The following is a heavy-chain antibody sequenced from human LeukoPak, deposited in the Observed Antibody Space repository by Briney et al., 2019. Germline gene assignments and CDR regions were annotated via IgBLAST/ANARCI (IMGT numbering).Heavy chain of an antibody. CDR3: ARSGAAAFDY. D-gene: IGHD6-25*01. J-gene: IGHJ4*02. CDR1: GFTFSSYW. V-gene: IGHV3-74*01. CDR2: VNNDGSNT. Sequence: SGGSLRLSCAASGFTFSSYWMHWVRQAPGKGLVWVARVNNDGSNTSYADSVKGRFTISRDNAENTLYLQMNSLRAEDTAVYYCARSGAAAFDYWGQGALITVSS.